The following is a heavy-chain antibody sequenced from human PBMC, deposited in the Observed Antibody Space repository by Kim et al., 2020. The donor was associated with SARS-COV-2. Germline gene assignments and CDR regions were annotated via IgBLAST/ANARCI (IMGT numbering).Heavy chain of an antibody. D-gene: IGHD3-22*01. J-gene: IGHJ5*02. CDR1: GGSISSSNW. CDR3: ASIPITMIHAASP. CDR2: IYHSGST. Sequence: SETLSLTCAVSGGSISSSNWWSWVRQPPGKGLEWIGEIYHSGSTNYNPSLKSRVTISVDKSKNQFSLKLSSVTAADTAVYYCASIPITMIHAASPWGQGTLVTVSS. V-gene: IGHV4-4*02.